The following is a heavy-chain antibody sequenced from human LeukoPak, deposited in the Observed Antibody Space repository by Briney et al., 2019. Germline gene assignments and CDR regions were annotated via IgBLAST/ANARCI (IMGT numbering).Heavy chain of an antibody. CDR1: GGSISSYY. Sequence: SETLSLTCTVSGGSISSYYWSWIRQPPRKGLEWIGYIYYSGSTNYNPSPKSRVTISVDTSKNQFSLKLSSVTAADTAVYYCASGAAADAFDIWGQGTMVTVSS. J-gene: IGHJ3*02. CDR3: ASGAAADAFDI. CDR2: IYYSGST. D-gene: IGHD6-13*01. V-gene: IGHV4-59*01.